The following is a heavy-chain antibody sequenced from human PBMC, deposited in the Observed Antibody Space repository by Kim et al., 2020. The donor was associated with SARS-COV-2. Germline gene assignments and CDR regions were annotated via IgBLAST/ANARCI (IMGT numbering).Heavy chain of an antibody. V-gene: IGHV4-38-2*01. Sequence: SETLSLTCSVSGSSIGIGYYWAWVRQPPGRGLEWVGSISHGGDTNYNSSLLSRLTISVDTSKRLLSLMLTSVTAADTAVYYCARLFHGISYNFEGWGRGTMVTVSS. CDR3: ARLFHGISYNFEG. CDR1: GSSIGIGYY. J-gene: IGHJ3*01. CDR2: ISHGGDT. D-gene: IGHD1-20*01.